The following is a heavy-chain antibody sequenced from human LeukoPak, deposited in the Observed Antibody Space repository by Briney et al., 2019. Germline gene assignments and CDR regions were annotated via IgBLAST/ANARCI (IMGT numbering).Heavy chain of an antibody. V-gene: IGHV3-48*04. J-gene: IGHJ3*02. CDR2: ISNSGSTI. CDR1: GFTFSSYS. CDR3: ATSFGRGALDI. Sequence: GGSLRLSCAASGFTFSSYSMNWVRQAPGKGLEWLSHISNSGSTIYYADSVKGRFTISRDNAKNSLYLQMNSLRAEDTAVYYCATSFGRGALDIWGQGTMVTVSS. D-gene: IGHD3-10*01.